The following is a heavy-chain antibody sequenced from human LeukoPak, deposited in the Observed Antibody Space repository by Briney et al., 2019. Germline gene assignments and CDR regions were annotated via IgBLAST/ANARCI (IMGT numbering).Heavy chain of an antibody. CDR2: IPFDGSNK. J-gene: IGHJ6*02. CDR1: GFTFSNYA. CDR3: AKDSPTYYYAMDV. Sequence: GGSLRLSCAASGFTFSNYAMHWVRQAPGKGLEWVAVIPFDGSNKHYADSVMGRFTISRDNSKNTLYLQMNSLRAEDTAVYYCAKDSPTYYYAMDVWGLGITVTVSS. V-gene: IGHV3-30*18.